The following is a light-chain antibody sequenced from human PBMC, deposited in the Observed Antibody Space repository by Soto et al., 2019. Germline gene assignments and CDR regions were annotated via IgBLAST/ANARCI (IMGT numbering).Light chain of an antibody. V-gene: IGLV2-23*02. CDR2: EVS. CDR3: CSYAGSSTMV. J-gene: IGLJ1*01. CDR1: SSVVGSYNL. Sequence: QSVLTHPASVSGSPVPSITIPCTGTSSVVGSYNLVSWYQQHPGKAPKLMIYEVSKRPSGVSNRFSGSKSGNTASLTISGLQAEDEADYYCCSYAGSSTMVFGTGTKVTVL.